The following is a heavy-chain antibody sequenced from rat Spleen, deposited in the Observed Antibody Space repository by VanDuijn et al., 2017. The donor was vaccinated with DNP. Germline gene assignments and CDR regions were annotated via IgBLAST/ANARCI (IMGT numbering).Heavy chain of an antibody. J-gene: IGHJ2*01. CDR2: ISASGGST. V-gene: IGHV5-19*01. CDR3: ATSGTTAFDY. D-gene: IGHD1-1*01. CDR1: GFTFSYYG. Sequence: EVQLVESGGGLVQPGRSLKLSCAASGFTFSYYGMAWVRQAPKKGLEWVASISASGGSTSYRDSVKGRFTISRDNAKSTLYLQMDSLRSEDTATYYCATSGTTAFDYWGQGVMVTVSS.